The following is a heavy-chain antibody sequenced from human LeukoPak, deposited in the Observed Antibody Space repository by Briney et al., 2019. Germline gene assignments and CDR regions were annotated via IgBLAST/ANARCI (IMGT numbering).Heavy chain of an antibody. V-gene: IGHV4-39*01. CDR1: GGSISSSSYY. J-gene: IGHJ4*02. Sequence: SETLSLTCTVSGGSISSSSYYWGWIRQPPGKGLEWIGSFYYSENTYYNPSLKSRVTISVDTSKNQFSLKLSSVTAADTAVYYCARRSIGWGAFDYWGQGTLVTVSS. CDR2: FYYSENT. D-gene: IGHD7-27*01. CDR3: ARRSIGWGAFDY.